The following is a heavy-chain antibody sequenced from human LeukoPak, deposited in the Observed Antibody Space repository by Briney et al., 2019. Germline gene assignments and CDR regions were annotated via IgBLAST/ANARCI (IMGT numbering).Heavy chain of an antibody. CDR3: TRQKSAAGPFDY. CDR2: IRSKANSYAT. D-gene: IGHD6-13*01. V-gene: IGHV3-73*01. J-gene: IGHJ4*02. Sequence: PGGSLRLSCAASGFTFSGSAMHWVRQASGKGQEWVGRIRSKANSYATAYAASVKGRFTISRDDSKNTAYLQMNSLKTEDTAVYYCTRQKSAAGPFDYWGQGTLVTVSS. CDR1: GFTFSGSA.